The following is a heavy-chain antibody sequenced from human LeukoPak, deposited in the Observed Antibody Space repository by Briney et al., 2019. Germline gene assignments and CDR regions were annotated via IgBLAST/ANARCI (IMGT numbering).Heavy chain of an antibody. V-gene: IGHV1-8*01. Sequence: ASVKVSCKASGYTFTSYDINWVRQATGQGLEWMGWMNPNRGNTGNAQKFQGRVTMTRNTSISTAYLELSSLRSEDTAVYYCARARWDSSGYHYTAFDIWGQGTMVTVSS. J-gene: IGHJ3*02. CDR1: GYTFTSYD. D-gene: IGHD3-22*01. CDR3: ARARWDSSGYHYTAFDI. CDR2: MNPNRGNT.